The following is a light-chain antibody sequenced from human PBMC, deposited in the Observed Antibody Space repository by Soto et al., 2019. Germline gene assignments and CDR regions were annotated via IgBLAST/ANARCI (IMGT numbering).Light chain of an antibody. CDR1: RSNIGSRT. CDR3: ATWDDGLNGWV. J-gene: IGLJ3*02. CDR2: TYD. Sequence: QSVLTQPPSASGTPGQRVTISCSGSRSNIGSRTVDWYQQLPGTAPKLLIYTYDQRPSGVPDRFSGSKSGTSASLAISGLQSEDEADYYCATWDDGLNGWVFGGGTKLTVL. V-gene: IGLV1-44*01.